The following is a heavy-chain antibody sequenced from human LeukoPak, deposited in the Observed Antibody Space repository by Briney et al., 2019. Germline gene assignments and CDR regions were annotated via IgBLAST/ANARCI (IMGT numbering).Heavy chain of an antibody. D-gene: IGHD2-2*01. CDR1: GGSISSSIYS. CDR3: ARVPRNCSSSSCYESTKPNWFDP. V-gene: IGHV4-39*07. Sequence: SETLSLTCTVSGGSISSSIYSWGWIRQPPGMGLEWLGTICYSGSTYYNPSLKSRITISVDTSNNQFSLKLSSVTAADTAVYYCARVPRNCSSSSCYESTKPNWFDPWGQGTLVTVSS. J-gene: IGHJ5*02. CDR2: ICYSGST.